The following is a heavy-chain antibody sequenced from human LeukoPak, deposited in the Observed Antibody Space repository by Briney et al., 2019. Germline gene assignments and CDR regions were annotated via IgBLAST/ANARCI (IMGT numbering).Heavy chain of an antibody. V-gene: IGHV3-30*18. J-gene: IGHJ3*02. CDR3: AKATYYDILTGYYMDAFDI. D-gene: IGHD3-9*01. CDR2: ISNDGSNK. Sequence: GGSLRLSCAASGFTFTTYAMHWVRQAPGKGLEWVAVISNDGSNKYYADSVKGRFTISRDNSKNTLYLQMNSLRAEDTAVYYCAKATYYDILTGYYMDAFDIWGQGTMVTVS. CDR1: GFTFTTYA.